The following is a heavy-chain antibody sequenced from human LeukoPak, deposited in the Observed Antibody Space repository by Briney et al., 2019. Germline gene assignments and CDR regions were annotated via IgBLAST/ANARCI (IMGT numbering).Heavy chain of an antibody. J-gene: IGHJ1*01. V-gene: IGHV3-74*01. Sequence: GGSLRLSCAASGFTFNNHWMHWVRQAPGKGLVWVSRINTEGSSTRYADSVKGRFTISRDNAKNTLYLQMNSLRVEDTAVYYCARPRSYCSSTSCYTSDFQHWGQGTLVTVSS. CDR1: GFTFNNHW. D-gene: IGHD2-2*02. CDR2: INTEGSST. CDR3: ARPRSYCSSTSCYTSDFQH.